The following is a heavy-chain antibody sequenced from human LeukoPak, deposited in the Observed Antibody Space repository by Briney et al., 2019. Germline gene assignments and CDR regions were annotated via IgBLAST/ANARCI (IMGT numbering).Heavy chain of an antibody. CDR3: AKPAAPYEILTGYSH. J-gene: IGHJ4*02. Sequence: GGSLRLSCAASGFTFSSYAMSWVRQAPGKGLEWGSAISGSGGSTYYADSVKGRFTISRDNSKNTLYLQMNSLRAEDTAVYYCAKPAAPYEILTGYSHWGQGTLVTVSS. D-gene: IGHD3-9*01. CDR1: GFTFSSYA. V-gene: IGHV3-23*01. CDR2: ISGSGGST.